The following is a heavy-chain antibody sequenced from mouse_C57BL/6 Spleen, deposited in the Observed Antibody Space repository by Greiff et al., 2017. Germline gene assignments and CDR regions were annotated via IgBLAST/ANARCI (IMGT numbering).Heavy chain of an antibody. CDR3: AELDY. CDR1: GFNFKNTY. CDR2: IDPANGNT. V-gene: IGHV14-3*01. J-gene: IGHJ2*01. Sequence: EVQLQQSVAELVRPGASVKLSCTASGFNFKNTYMHWVKQRPEQGLEWIGRIDPANGNTKYAPKFQGKATITADTSSNTAYLQLSSLTSEDTAIYYCAELDYWGQGTTLTVSS.